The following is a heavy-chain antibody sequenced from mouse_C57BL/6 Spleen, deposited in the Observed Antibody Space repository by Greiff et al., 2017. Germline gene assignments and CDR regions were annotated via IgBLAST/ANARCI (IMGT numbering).Heavy chain of an antibody. CDR2: ISGGGGNT. V-gene: IGHV5-9*01. CDR1: GFTFSSYT. CDR3: ARQSLYYFDY. Sequence: EVKLVESGGGLVKPGGSLKLSCAASGFTFSSYTMSWVRQTPEKRLEWVATISGGGGNTYYPDSVKGRFTISRDNAKNTPYLQMSSLKSDDTAWYYCARQSLYYFDYWGQGTTLTVSS. J-gene: IGHJ2*01.